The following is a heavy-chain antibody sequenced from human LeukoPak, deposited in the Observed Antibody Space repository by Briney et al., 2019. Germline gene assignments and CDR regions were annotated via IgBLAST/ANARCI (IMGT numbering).Heavy chain of an antibody. J-gene: IGHJ4*02. CDR2: IYYSGST. CDR3: ARHGVSIAARPYY. CDR1: GGSISSSSYY. D-gene: IGHD6-6*01. Sequence: IPSETLSLTCTVSGGSISSSSYYWGWIRQPPGKGLAWNGSIYYSGSTYYNPSLKSRVTISVDTSKNQFSLKLSSVTAADTAVYYCARHGVSIAARPYYWGQGTLVTVSS. V-gene: IGHV4-39*01.